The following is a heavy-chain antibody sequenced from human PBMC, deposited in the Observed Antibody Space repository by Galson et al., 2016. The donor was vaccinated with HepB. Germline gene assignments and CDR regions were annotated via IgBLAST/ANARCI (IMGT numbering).Heavy chain of an antibody. D-gene: IGHD6-13*01. V-gene: IGHV3-30-3*01. J-gene: IGHJ4*02. CDR1: GFTFSGYA. CDR2: TSYDGSNK. Sequence: SLRLSCAASGFTFSGYAMHWVRQAPGKGLDWVAVTSYDGSNKHYADSVKGRFTISRDNSKTTLFLQMNSLRAEDTAVYYCARARGYSSSWQGTYFDYWGQGTLVTVSS. CDR3: ARARGYSSSWQGTYFDY.